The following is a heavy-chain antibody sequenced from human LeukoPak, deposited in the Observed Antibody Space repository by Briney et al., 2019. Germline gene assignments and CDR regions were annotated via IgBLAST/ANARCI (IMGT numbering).Heavy chain of an antibody. CDR1: GFTFSAYW. CDR3: ARDLNLRQSYCFDY. V-gene: IGHV3-74*01. D-gene: IGHD4-11*01. Sequence: PGGSLRLSCPASGFTFSAYWMHWVRQAPGKGLVWVSRIKSDGSSTSYADSVKGRFTISRDNAKSTLYLQMNSLRADDTAVYYCARDLNLRQSYCFDYWGQGTLVTVSS. CDR2: IKSDGSST. J-gene: IGHJ4*02.